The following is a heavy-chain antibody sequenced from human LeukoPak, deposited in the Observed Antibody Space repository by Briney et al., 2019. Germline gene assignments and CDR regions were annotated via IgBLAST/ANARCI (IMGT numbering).Heavy chain of an antibody. J-gene: IGHJ4*02. Sequence: GGSLRLSCTASGFTFGDYAMTWVRQAPGKGLEWVGFISSEAYGGTPEYAASVKGRFTISRDDSKSIAYLQMNSLKTEDTAVYYCTRDQTPYYWGQGTLVTVSS. CDR2: ISSEAYGGTP. V-gene: IGHV3-49*04. CDR1: GFTFGDYA. CDR3: TRDQTPYY.